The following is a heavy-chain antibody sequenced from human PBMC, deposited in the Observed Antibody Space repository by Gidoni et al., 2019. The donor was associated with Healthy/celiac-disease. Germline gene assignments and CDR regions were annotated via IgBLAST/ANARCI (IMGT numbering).Heavy chain of an antibody. Sequence: EVQLLESGGGLVQPGGSLRLSCAASGFTFSSYAMSWVRQAPGKGLEWVSAISGSGCSTYYADSVKGRFTISRDNSKNTLYLQMNSLRAEDTAVYYCAKVPRLITVTTEYYFDYWGQGTLVTVSS. J-gene: IGHJ4*02. V-gene: IGHV3-23*01. CDR1: GFTFSSYA. D-gene: IGHD4-17*01. CDR2: ISGSGCST. CDR3: AKVPRLITVTTEYYFDY.